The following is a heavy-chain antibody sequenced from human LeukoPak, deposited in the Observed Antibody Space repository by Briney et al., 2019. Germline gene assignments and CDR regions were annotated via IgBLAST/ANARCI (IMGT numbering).Heavy chain of an antibody. CDR1: GGSVSNGSYY. V-gene: IGHV4-39*01. D-gene: IGHD2-8*01. CDR3: ARANYDTNGNRRYYNYYGLDV. J-gene: IGHJ6*01. Sequence: SETLSLTCTVSGGSVSNGSYYWGWIRQPPGKGLEWIGSIYHSGSTYYNPSLKSRVTISVDTSKSQFSLKLSSMAAADTAVYYCARANYDTNGNRRYYNYYGLDVWGQGTTVTVST. CDR2: IYHSGST.